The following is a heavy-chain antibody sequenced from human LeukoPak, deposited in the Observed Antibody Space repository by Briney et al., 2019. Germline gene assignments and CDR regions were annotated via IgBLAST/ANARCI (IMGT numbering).Heavy chain of an antibody. J-gene: IGHJ4*02. Sequence: GGSLRLSCAVSGFTFSTYTMSWVRQAPGKGLEWVSSISSTSTYIYYADSVRGRFTISRDNAKNSLYLQMNSLRVEDTAVYYCARPPYDILTGYSGYFDYWGQGTLITVSS. CDR2: ISSTSTYI. V-gene: IGHV3-21*01. CDR1: GFTFSTYT. D-gene: IGHD3-9*01. CDR3: ARPPYDILTGYSGYFDY.